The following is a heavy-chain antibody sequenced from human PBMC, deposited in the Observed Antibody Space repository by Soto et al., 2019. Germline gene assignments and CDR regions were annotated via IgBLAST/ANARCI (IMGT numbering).Heavy chain of an antibody. J-gene: IGHJ4*02. CDR2: VIPIFGTT. V-gene: IGHV1-69*06. CDR3: GRNNEHNSFDY. Sequence: RASVKVSCKASGGTFSSYAISWVRQAPGQGLQWMGGVIPIFGTTYYAQKFQGRVTITADKFTSTGYMELTSLSSEDTAVYYCGRNNEHNSFDYWGQGTLVTVSS. D-gene: IGHD2-21*01. CDR1: GGTFSSYA.